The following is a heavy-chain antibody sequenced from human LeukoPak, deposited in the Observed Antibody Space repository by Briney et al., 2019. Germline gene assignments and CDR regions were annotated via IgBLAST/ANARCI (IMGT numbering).Heavy chain of an antibody. D-gene: IGHD6-13*01. V-gene: IGHV3-30*02. J-gene: IGHJ3*02. Sequence: GGPLRLSCAASGFTFSSYGMHWVRQAPGKGLEWVAFIRYDGSNKYYADSVKGRFTISRDNSKNTLYLQMNSLRAEDTAVYYCAKAEAGTSRAFDIWGQGTMVTVSS. CDR2: IRYDGSNK. CDR1: GFTFSSYG. CDR3: AKAEAGTSRAFDI.